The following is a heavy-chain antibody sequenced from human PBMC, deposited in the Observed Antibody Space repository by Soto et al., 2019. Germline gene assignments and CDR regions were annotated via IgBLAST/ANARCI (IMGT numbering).Heavy chain of an antibody. CDR3: ARGEHYSSGWFHGMDV. CDR2: ITSSSSTI. D-gene: IGHD6-19*01. CDR1: GFTFSSYS. Sequence: EVQVVESGGGLVQPGGSLRLSCAASGFTFSSYSMNWVRQGPGKGLEWVSYITSSSSTIYYADSVQGRFTISRDNAKNSLYLQLNSLRDDDTAVYYCARGEHYSSGWFHGMDVWGQGTTVTVSS. J-gene: IGHJ6*02. V-gene: IGHV3-48*02.